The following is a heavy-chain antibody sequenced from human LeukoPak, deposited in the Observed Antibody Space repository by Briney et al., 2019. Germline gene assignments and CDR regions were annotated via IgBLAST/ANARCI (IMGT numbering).Heavy chain of an antibody. Sequence: SVKVSCKASGGTFTHYVISWVRQAPGQGLEWMGGIAPISGTPMYAQRFQDRVTITADTSTYTAYLELSSLTSEDTAVYYCAREGEYYSESGNVVDACEVWGQGTMVTVSA. D-gene: IGHD3-10*01. V-gene: IGHV1-69*06. CDR3: AREGEYYSESGNVVDACEV. CDR2: IAPISGTP. J-gene: IGHJ3*01. CDR1: GGTFTHYV.